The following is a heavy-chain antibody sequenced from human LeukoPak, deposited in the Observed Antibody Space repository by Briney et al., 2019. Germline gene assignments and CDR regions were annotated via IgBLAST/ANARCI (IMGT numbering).Heavy chain of an antibody. Sequence: GGSLRLSCAASGFTFSSDGMHWVRQAPGKGLEWVASISYDGSDKYYADSVKGRVTISRDISKNTLFLHMNSLRAEKTAVYYCAKAVLAAADTMRIVSWGQGTLVTVSS. J-gene: IGHJ4*02. D-gene: IGHD6-13*01. V-gene: IGHV3-30*18. CDR3: AKAVLAAADTMRIVS. CDR2: ISYDGSDK. CDR1: GFTFSSDG.